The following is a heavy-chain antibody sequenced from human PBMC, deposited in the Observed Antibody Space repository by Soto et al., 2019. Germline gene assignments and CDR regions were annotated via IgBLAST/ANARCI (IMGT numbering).Heavy chain of an antibody. J-gene: IGHJ6*02. CDR1: GGSISSGGYY. CDR2: IYYSGST. CDR3: ARDHALWFGEYYGMDV. V-gene: IGHV4-31*03. Sequence: QVQLQESGPGLVKPSQTLSLTCTVSGGSISSGGYYWSWIRQHPGKGLEWIGYIYYSGSTYYNPSLKRRVTISVDPSKNQFSLKLSSVTAADTAVYYCARDHALWFGEYYGMDVWGQGTTVTVSS. D-gene: IGHD3-10*01.